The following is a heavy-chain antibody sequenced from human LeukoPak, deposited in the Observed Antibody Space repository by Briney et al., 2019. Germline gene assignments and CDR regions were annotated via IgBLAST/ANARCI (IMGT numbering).Heavy chain of an antibody. CDR1: GFSFRSYS. Sequence: GGSLRLSCAASGFSFRSYSMNWVRLAPGKGLEWVSSISSRAGSIYYADSVKGRFTISRDNAKNSLYLQMNSLRDEDTAAYYCARVGALSSSWLLYWGQGTLVTVSS. CDR2: ISSRAGSI. CDR3: ARVGALSSSWLLY. J-gene: IGHJ4*02. V-gene: IGHV3-48*02. D-gene: IGHD6-13*01.